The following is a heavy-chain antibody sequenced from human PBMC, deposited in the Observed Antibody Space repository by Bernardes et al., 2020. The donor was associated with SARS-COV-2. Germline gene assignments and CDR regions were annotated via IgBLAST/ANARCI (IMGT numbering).Heavy chain of an antibody. D-gene: IGHD1-20*01. V-gene: IGHV4-38-2*02. J-gene: IGHJ4*02. CDR3: ARDNWTPGY. CDR2: IYRSGQT. Sequence: SETLSLTCAVSGYSISSGYYWGWIRQPPGRTLECIGSIYRSGQTYYNPSLKSRVTISVDMSKNQLSLKLTSVTAAVTAVYYCARDNWTPGYLGQGSLVTVSP. CDR1: GYSISSGYY.